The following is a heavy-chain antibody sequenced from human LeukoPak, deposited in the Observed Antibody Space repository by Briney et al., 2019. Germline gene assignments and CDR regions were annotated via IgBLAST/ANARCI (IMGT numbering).Heavy chain of an antibody. CDR1: GGSVSSGSYY. CDR3: ARGRYSSGIYYFDY. D-gene: IGHD6-19*01. J-gene: IGHJ4*02. V-gene: IGHV4-61*01. CDR2: IYYSGST. Sequence: PSETLSLTCTVSGGSVSSGSYYWSWIRQPPGKGLEWIGYIYYSGSTNYNPSLKSRVTISVDTSKNQFSLKLSSVTAADTAVYYCARGRYSSGIYYFDYWGQGTLVTVSS.